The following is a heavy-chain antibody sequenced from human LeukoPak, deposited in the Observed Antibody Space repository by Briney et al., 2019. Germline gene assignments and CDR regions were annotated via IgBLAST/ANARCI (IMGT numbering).Heavy chain of an antibody. CDR3: ARGYDSDTADSSGYYYHTAFDY. Sequence: ASVKVPCKASGYTFTSYYMHWVRQAPGQGLEWMGIINPSGGSTSYAQKFQGRVTMTRDTSTSTVYMELSSLRSEDTAVYYCARGYDSDTADSSGYYYHTAFDYWGQGTLVTVSS. V-gene: IGHV1-46*01. D-gene: IGHD3-22*01. J-gene: IGHJ4*02. CDR1: GYTFTSYY. CDR2: INPSGGST.